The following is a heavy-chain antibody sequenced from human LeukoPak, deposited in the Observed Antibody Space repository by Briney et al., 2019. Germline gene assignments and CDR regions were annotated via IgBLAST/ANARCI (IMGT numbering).Heavy chain of an antibody. CDR1: GGSISSSNYY. CDR3: ARCLVAGTAKGWLDP. V-gene: IGHV4-39*01. J-gene: IGHJ5*02. Sequence: PSETLSLTCTVSGGSISSSNYYWGWIRQPPGKGLEWIGSIYYSGSTYYNPSLKSRVTISVDTSKNQFSLTLSFVTAADTAVYYCARCLVAGTAKGWLDPWGQGTLVTVSS. CDR2: IYYSGST. D-gene: IGHD6-19*01.